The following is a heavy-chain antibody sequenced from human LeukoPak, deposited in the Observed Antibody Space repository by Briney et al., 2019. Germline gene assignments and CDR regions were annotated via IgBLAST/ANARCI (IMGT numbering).Heavy chain of an antibody. V-gene: IGHV4-30-4*01. CDR3: ASGLLGTAMVRWSFDY. J-gene: IGHJ4*02. D-gene: IGHD5-18*01. CDR2: IYYSGST. Sequence: PSETPSLTCTVSGGSISSGDYYWSWIRQPPGKGLEWIGYIYYSGSTYYNPSLKSRVTISVDTSKNQFSLKLSSVTAAATAVYCGASGLLGTAMVRWSFDYWGQGTLVTVSS. CDR1: GGSISSGDYY.